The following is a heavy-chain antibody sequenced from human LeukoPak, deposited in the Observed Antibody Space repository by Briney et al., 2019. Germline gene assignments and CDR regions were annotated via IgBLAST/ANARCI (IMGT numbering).Heavy chain of an antibody. CDR3: ARASGHYYGSGSYYSRYYYYYYMDV. V-gene: IGHV3-7*03. CDR2: IKKDGSEK. J-gene: IGHJ6*03. D-gene: IGHD3-10*01. Sequence: GGSLRLSCAASGFTFSSYWMSWVRQAPGEGLEWVANIKKDGSEKYYVDSVKGRFTISRGNSKNMLYLQMNSLRAEDTAVYYCARASGHYYGSGSYYSRYYYYYYMDVWGKGTTVTISS. CDR1: GFTFSSYW.